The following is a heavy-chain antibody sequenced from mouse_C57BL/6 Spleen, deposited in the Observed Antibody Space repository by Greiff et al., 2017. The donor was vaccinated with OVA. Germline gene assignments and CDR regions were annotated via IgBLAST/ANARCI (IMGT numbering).Heavy chain of an antibody. D-gene: IGHD2-1*01. CDR1: GYTFTDYN. J-gene: IGHJ2*01. Sequence: DVKLQESGPELVKPGASVKMSCKASGYTFTDYNMHWVKQSHGKSLEWIGYINPNNGGTSYNQKFKGKATLTVNKSSSTAYMELRSLTSEDSAVYYCARGATMDSNYFDYWGQGTTLTVSS. CDR3: ARGATMDSNYFDY. CDR2: INPNNGGT. V-gene: IGHV1-22*01.